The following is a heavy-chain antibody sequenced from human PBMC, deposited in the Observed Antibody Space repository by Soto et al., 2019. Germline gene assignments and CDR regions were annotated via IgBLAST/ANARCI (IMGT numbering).Heavy chain of an antibody. J-gene: IGHJ4*02. CDR1: GGSISSYY. CDR3: ARGTGELRFLEWLPPFDY. V-gene: IGHV4-4*07. Sequence: QVQLQESGPGLVKPSETLSLTCTVSGGSISSYYWSWIRQPAGKGLEWIGRIYTSGSTNYNPSLKSRVTISVDTSKNQFSLKLSSVTAADTAVYYCARGTGELRFLEWLPPFDYWGQGTLVTVSS. CDR2: IYTSGST. D-gene: IGHD3-3*01.